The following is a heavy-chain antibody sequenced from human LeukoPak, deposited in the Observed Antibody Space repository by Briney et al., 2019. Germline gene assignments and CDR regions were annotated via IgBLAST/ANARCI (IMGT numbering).Heavy chain of an antibody. V-gene: IGHV3-74*01. Sequence: PGGSLRLSCAASGFIFSTYLMHWVRRAPGEGLVWVSRMNGDGTSTTYADSVTGRFTISRDNAKNTLYLQMNSLRAGDTAVYYCARARDYYDSSGQDWYFDLWGRGTLVTVSS. CDR1: GFIFSTYL. CDR2: MNGDGTST. J-gene: IGHJ2*01. CDR3: ARARDYYDSSGQDWYFDL. D-gene: IGHD3-22*01.